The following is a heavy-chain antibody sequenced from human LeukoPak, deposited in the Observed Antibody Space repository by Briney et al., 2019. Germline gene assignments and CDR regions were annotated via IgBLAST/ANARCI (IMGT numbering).Heavy chain of an antibody. CDR3: ATMSPNGYTGLIGAVVGYFEN. Sequence: SETLSLTCAVYAESYSHYYWTWIRQAPGKGLEWLGEINHRGTTNFNLSLKSRATISVDTSKHQFSLKLTSVSAADTAVYYCATMSPNGYTGLIGAVVGYFENWDQGTLVTVSS. J-gene: IGHJ4*02. V-gene: IGHV4-34*01. CDR2: INHRGTT. D-gene: IGHD3-16*01. CDR1: AESYSHYY.